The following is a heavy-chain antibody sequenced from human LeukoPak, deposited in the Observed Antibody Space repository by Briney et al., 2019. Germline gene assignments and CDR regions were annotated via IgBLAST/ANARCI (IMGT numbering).Heavy chain of an antibody. CDR3: ASGPIMAYYFDY. Sequence: ASVKVSCKASGGTFSSYAISWVRQAPGQGLEWMGGIIPIFGTANYAQKFQGRVTITADESTSTAYMELSSLRSEDTAVYYCASGPIMAYYFDYWGQGTLVTVSS. CDR1: GGTFSSYA. V-gene: IGHV1-69*13. D-gene: IGHD5-24*01. CDR2: IIPIFGTA. J-gene: IGHJ4*02.